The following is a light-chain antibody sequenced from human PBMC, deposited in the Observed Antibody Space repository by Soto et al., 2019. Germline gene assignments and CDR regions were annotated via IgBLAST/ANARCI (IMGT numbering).Light chain of an antibody. CDR1: SSNIGNNP. CDR3: APCHDSLNGQV. Sequence: QSVLTQPPSVSEAPRQRVTISCSGSSSNIGNNPVHWYQHLPGKTPKLLIYYDDLLPSGVSDRFSGSKSGTSASLAISGLQSEDEADYYCAPCHDSLNGQVFGGGTKVTVL. J-gene: IGLJ2*01. V-gene: IGLV1-36*01. CDR2: YDD.